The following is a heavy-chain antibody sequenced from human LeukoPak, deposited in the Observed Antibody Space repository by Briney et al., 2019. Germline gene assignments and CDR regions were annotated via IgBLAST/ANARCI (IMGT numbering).Heavy chain of an antibody. V-gene: IGHV4-34*01. CDR1: GGSFSDYY. D-gene: IGHD3-10*01. Sequence: TSETLSLTCVVYGGSFSDYYWNWIRQPPGKGLEWIGEINHSGSTNYNPSLKSRVTISVDTSKNQFSLKLSSVTAADTALYYCARGPRYYGSGSYFYYYMDVWDKGTTVTVSS. J-gene: IGHJ6*03. CDR2: INHSGST. CDR3: ARGPRYYGSGSYFYYYMDV.